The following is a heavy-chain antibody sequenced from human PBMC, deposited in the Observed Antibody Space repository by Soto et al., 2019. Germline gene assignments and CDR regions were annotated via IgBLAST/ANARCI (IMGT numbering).Heavy chain of an antibody. D-gene: IGHD5-12*01. J-gene: IGHJ4*02. Sequence: SETLSLTCAVSGYSISSGYYWGWIRQPPGKGLEWIGSIYHSGSTYYNPSLKSRVTISVDTSKNQFSLKLSSVTAADTAVYYCARVRGYSGYDSFDYWGQGTLVTVSS. V-gene: IGHV4-38-2*01. CDR2: IYHSGST. CDR1: GYSISSGYY. CDR3: ARVRGYSGYDSFDY.